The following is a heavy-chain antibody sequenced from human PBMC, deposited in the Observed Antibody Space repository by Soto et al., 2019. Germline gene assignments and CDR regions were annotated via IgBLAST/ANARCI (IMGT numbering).Heavy chain of an antibody. V-gene: IGHV4-39*01. D-gene: IGHD3-22*01. CDR1: GGSISSSSYY. Sequence: SETLSLTCTVSGGSISSSSYYWGWIRQPPGKGLEWIGSIYYSGNTYYNPSLKSRVTISVDTAKNQFSLKLSSVTAADTAVYYCARGPYYYDSSGYYNYWGQGTLVTVS. CDR3: ARGPYYYDSSGYYNY. J-gene: IGHJ4*02. CDR2: IYYSGNT.